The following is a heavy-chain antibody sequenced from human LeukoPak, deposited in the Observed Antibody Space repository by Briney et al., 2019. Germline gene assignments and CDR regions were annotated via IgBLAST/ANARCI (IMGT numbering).Heavy chain of an antibody. J-gene: IGHJ2*01. D-gene: IGHD1-26*01. CDR3: ARVSWWELLWYFDL. Sequence: SETLSLTCTVSGYSISSGYYWGWIRQPPGKGLEWIGSIYHSGSTYYNPSLKSRVTISVDTSKNQFSLKLSSVTAADTAVYYCARVSWWELLWYFDLWGRGTLVTVSS. V-gene: IGHV4-38-2*02. CDR1: GYSISSGYY. CDR2: IYHSGST.